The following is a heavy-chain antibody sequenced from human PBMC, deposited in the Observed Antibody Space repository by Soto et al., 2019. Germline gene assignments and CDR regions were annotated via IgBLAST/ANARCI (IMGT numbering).Heavy chain of an antibody. CDR1: GGTFSSYA. D-gene: IGHD3-3*01. CDR2: IIPIFGTA. J-gene: IGHJ6*02. Sequence: SVKVSCKASGGTFSSYAISWVRQAPGQGLEWMGGIIPIFGTANYAQKFQGRVTITADKSTSTAYMELSSLRSEDTAVYYCARERYYDFWSGYYTGPLLADYYYGMDVWGQGTTLTVSS. CDR3: ARERYYDFWSGYYTGPLLADYYYGMDV. V-gene: IGHV1-69*06.